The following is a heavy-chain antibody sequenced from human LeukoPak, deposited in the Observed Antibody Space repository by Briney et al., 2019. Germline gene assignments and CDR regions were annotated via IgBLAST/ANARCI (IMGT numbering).Heavy chain of an antibody. J-gene: IGHJ4*02. CDR2: IWYDGSNK. CDR1: GFTFSSYW. CDR3: ARDGSPDYYDSSGYGGYFDY. Sequence: GGSLRLSCAASGFTFSSYWMSWVRQAPGKGLEWVAVIWYDGSNKYYADSVKGRFTISRDNSKNTLYLQMNSLRAEDTAVYYCARDGSPDYYDSSGYGGYFDYWGQGTLVTVSS. D-gene: IGHD3-22*01. V-gene: IGHV3-33*08.